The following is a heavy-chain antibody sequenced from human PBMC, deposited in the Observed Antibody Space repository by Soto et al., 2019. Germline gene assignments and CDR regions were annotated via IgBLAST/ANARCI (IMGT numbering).Heavy chain of an antibody. D-gene: IGHD1-7*01. CDR2: PNTYGNT. V-gene: IGHV4-4*07. CDR1: GASISSYR. Sequence: SETLSLTCTVSGASISSYRWSWIRQPAGKGLEWIGRPNTYGNTHYNPSLKSRVTVSVETSRNQFFLTLRSVTAADSAVYHCGRESGETWDYEASWGQGTPVTVSS. CDR3: GRESGETWDYEAS. J-gene: IGHJ5*02.